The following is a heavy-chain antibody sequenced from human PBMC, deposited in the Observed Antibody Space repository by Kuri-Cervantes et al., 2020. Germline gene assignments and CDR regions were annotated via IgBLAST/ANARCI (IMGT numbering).Heavy chain of an antibody. V-gene: IGHV1-46*01. CDR1: GYTFTSYY. Sequence: ASVKVSCKAFGYTFTSYYMHWVRQAPGQGLEWMGIINPSGGSTSYAQKFQGRVTMTEDTSTDTAYMELRSLRSDDTAVYYCARDHLAEYYDILTGSMTASLSASPEDAFDIWGQGTIVTVSS. CDR3: ARDHLAEYYDILTGSMTASLSASPEDAFDI. D-gene: IGHD3-9*01. CDR2: INPSGGST. J-gene: IGHJ3*02.